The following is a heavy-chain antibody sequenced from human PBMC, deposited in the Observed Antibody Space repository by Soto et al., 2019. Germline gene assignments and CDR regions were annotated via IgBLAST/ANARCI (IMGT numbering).Heavy chain of an antibody. CDR1: GYTFTDYY. CDR3: ARVPGIETVIDWYFNL. V-gene: IGHV1-2*02. D-gene: IGHD4-4*01. CDR2: ISPNTGGT. Sequence: QVQLVQSGAEVKKPGASVKVSCQASGYTFTDYYLHWGRQAPGQGLEWMGWISPNTGGTKYAENLQGRVTVTRYTSINTSYIGLRSLTSAAPAVNYCARVPGIETVIDWYFNLWGRGTLVTVSS. J-gene: IGHJ2*01.